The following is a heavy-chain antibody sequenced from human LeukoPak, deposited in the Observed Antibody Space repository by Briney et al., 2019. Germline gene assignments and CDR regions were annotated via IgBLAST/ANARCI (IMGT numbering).Heavy chain of an antibody. CDR1: GFTFDDYT. J-gene: IGHJ4*02. Sequence: GGSLRLSCAASGFTFDDYTMHWVRQAPGKGLEWVSLISWDGGSTYYADSVKGRFTISRDNSKNSLYLQMNSLRTEDTALYYCAKDHGSGSYYLLDYWGQGTLVTVSS. CDR3: AKDHGSGSYYLLDY. D-gene: IGHD3-10*01. CDR2: ISWDGGST. V-gene: IGHV3-43*01.